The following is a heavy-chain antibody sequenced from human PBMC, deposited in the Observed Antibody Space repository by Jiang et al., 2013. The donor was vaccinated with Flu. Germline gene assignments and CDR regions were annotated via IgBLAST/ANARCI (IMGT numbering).Heavy chain of an antibody. D-gene: IGHD2-2*01. CDR3: ARPRLGYCSSTSCYGAFDI. Sequence: SGAEVKKPGASVKVSCKASGYTFTSYGISWVRQAPGQGLEWMGWISAYNGNTNYAQKLQGRVTMTTDTSTSTAYMELRSLRSDDTAVYYCARPRLGYCSSTSCYGAFDIWGQGTMVTVSS. CDR1: GYTFTSYG. CDR2: ISAYNGNT. J-gene: IGHJ3*02. V-gene: IGHV1-18*01.